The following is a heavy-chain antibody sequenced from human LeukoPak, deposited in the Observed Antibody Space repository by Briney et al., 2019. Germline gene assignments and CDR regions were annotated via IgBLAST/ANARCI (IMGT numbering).Heavy chain of an antibody. CDR1: GGSISSYY. D-gene: IGHD3-22*01. J-gene: IGHJ3*02. Sequence: SETLSLICTVSGGSISSYYWSWIRQPPGKGLEWIGYIYYSGSTNYNPSLKSRVTISVDTSKNQFSLKLSSVTAADTAVYYCARYSPYYDSSGYAFDIWGQGTMVTVSS. V-gene: IGHV4-59*01. CDR3: ARYSPYYDSSGYAFDI. CDR2: IYYSGST.